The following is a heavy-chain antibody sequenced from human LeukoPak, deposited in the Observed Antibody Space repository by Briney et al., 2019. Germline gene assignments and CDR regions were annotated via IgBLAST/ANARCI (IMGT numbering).Heavy chain of an antibody. D-gene: IGHD6-19*01. CDR1: GFTFSSYA. J-gene: IGHJ4*02. Sequence: GGSLRLSCAASGFTFSSYAMHWVRQAPGKGLEWISYISSTTTITYYADSVRGRFTISRDNAKNSLYLQMNSLRDEATAVYYCVAGTELVYWGQGTLVTVSS. V-gene: IGHV3-48*02. CDR2: ISSTTTIT. CDR3: VAGTELVY.